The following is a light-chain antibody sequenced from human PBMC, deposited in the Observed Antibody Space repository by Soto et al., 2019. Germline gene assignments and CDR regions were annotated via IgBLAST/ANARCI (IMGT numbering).Light chain of an antibody. J-gene: IGLJ1*01. V-gene: IGLV2-14*01. Sequence: QSVLTQPASLSGSLGQSITISCTGTSSDVGNFNYVSWYQQHPGKAPKLLIYEVTNRPSGVSNRFSGSKSGNTASLTISGLQAEDEADYYCISFTSRHIYVFGTGTKVTVL. CDR2: EVT. CDR3: ISFTSRHIYV. CDR1: SSDVGNFNY.